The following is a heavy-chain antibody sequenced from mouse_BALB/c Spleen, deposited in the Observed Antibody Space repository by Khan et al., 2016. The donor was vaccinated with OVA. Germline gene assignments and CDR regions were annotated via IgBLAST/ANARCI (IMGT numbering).Heavy chain of an antibody. V-gene: IGHV7-3*02. D-gene: IGHD1-1*01. CDR3: ARGDGGYGFAY. CDR1: GFTFSDYY. Sequence: EVELVESGGGLVEPGGSLRLSCATSGFTFSDYYMSWVRQPPGKALEWLGFIRKKASGYTTEYSASVKGRFTIARDNYQSILYLQINSLRAEDGATYCCARGDGGYGFAYWGQGTLVTVSA. CDR2: IRKKASGYTT. J-gene: IGHJ3*01.